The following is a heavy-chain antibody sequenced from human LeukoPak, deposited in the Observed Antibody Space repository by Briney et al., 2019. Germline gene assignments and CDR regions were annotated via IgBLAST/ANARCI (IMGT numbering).Heavy chain of an antibody. CDR1: GFTFSSYW. V-gene: IGHV3-30*18. D-gene: IGHD5-18*01. Sequence: GRSLRLSCAASGFTFSSYWMSWVRQAPGKGLEWMAVISYDGSNKYYADSVKGRFTISRDNSKNTLYLQMNSLRAEDTAVYYCAKSPGGYGPYYFDYWGQGTLVTVSS. J-gene: IGHJ4*02. CDR3: AKSPGGYGPYYFDY. CDR2: ISYDGSNK.